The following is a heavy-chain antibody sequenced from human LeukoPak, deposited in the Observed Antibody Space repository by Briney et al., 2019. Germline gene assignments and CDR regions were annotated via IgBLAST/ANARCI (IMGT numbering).Heavy chain of an antibody. CDR2: INHSGST. Sequence: SETLSLTCAVYGGSFSGYYWSWIRQPPGKGLEWIGEINHSGSTNYNPSLKSRVTISVDTSKNQFSLQLSSVTAADTAVYYCARGPNYDFWSGYYAGGGQGTLVTVSS. V-gene: IGHV4-34*01. CDR3: ARGPNYDFWSGYYAG. CDR1: GGSFSGYY. D-gene: IGHD3-3*01. J-gene: IGHJ4*02.